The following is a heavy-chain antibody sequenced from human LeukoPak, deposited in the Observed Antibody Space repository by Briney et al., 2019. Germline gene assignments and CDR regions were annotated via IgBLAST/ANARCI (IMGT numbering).Heavy chain of an antibody. V-gene: IGHV1-2*02. CDR3: ARQQLVRGYAFDI. Sequence: GASVKVSCKASGYTFTGYYMHWVRQARGQGLEWMGWINPNSGGTNYAQKFQGRVTMTRDTSISTAYMELSRLRSDDTAVYYCARQQLVRGYAFDIWGQGTMVTVSS. CDR2: INPNSGGT. CDR1: GYTFTGYY. J-gene: IGHJ3*02. D-gene: IGHD6-13*01.